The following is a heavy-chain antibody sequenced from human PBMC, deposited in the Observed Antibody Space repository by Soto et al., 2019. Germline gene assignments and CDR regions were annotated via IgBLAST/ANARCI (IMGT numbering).Heavy chain of an antibody. D-gene: IGHD6-13*01. V-gene: IGHV3-7*01. CDR2: IEEDGIEK. CDR3: ARDGTPLGGMDV. J-gene: IGHJ6*02. Sequence: GGSLRLSCVASRFTFNRYWITWVRQAPWKGLEWVANIEEDGIEKYYVDSVKGRFTISRDNAKNTLYLQMNSLRVEDTAVYYCARDGTPLGGMDVLGQGTSVTVCS. CDR1: RFTFNRYW.